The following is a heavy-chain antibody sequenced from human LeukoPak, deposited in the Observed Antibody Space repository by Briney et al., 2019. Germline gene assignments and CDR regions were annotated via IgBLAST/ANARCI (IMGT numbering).Heavy chain of an antibody. CDR2: ISGSGGTT. CDR3: AKISPLDYGGKPWAFDI. D-gene: IGHD4-23*01. J-gene: IGHJ3*02. Sequence: GGSLRLSCAASGFTFSSYAMSWVRQAPGKGLEWVSAISGSGGTTYYADSVKGRFTISRDNSNNALYLQINSLRADDTAVYYRAKISPLDYGGKPWAFDIWGQGTTVTVSS. V-gene: IGHV3-23*01. CDR1: GFTFSSYA.